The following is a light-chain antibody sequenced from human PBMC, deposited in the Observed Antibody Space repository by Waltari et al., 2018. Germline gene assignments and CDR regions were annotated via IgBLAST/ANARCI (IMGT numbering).Light chain of an antibody. Sequence: DIVMTQSPLSLPVTAGETASIPCRSSQSLLHINGYNSLDWYLQKPGQSPQLLLYLVSNRASGVPDRFTGSGSGTDFTLEISRVEAEDVGIYYCMQSLQTPYTFGQGTKLEIK. V-gene: IGKV2-28*01. J-gene: IGKJ2*01. CDR1: QSLLHINGYNS. CDR2: LVS. CDR3: MQSLQTPYT.